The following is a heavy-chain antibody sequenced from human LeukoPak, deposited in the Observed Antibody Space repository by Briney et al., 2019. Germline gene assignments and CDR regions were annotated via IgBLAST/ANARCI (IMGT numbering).Heavy chain of an antibody. Sequence: SETLSLTCTVSGGSISSYYWSWIRQPPGKGLEWIGYIYYSGSTNYNPSLKSRVTISVDTSKNQFSLKLSSVTAADTAVYYCAREKVWGMDVWGKGTTVTVSS. CDR3: AREKVWGMDV. CDR2: IYYSGST. D-gene: IGHD3-16*01. J-gene: IGHJ6*04. CDR1: GGSISSYY. V-gene: IGHV4-59*01.